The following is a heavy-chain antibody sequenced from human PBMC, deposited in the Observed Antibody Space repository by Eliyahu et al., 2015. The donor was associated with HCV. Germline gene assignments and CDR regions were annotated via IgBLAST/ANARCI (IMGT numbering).Heavy chain of an antibody. V-gene: IGHV3-23*01. CDR2: ISVYNGGT. Sequence: EVQLLESGXGLVQPGGSLRLSCAASGFXLNNYALGWVRQAPGKGLEWVSTISVYNGGTYYADSVKGRFTISADSSKNTLFLQMNSLRVEDTAVYYCARRGAVVAGSMDVWGQGTTVTVSS. D-gene: IGHD2-15*01. J-gene: IGHJ6*02. CDR3: ARRGAVVAGSMDV. CDR1: GFXLNNYA.